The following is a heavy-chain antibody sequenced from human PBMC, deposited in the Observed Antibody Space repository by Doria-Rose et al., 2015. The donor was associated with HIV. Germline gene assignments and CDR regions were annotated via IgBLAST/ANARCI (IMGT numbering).Heavy chain of an antibody. CDR2: IKQDGSEK. CDR3: AGNLLEYYYDSSGFDF. V-gene: IGHV3-7*01. J-gene: IGHJ4*02. CDR1: GFTFSSYW. D-gene: IGHD3-22*01. Sequence: EVQLLESGGGLVQPGGSLRLSCAASGFTFSSYWMSWVRQAPGKGLEWVANIKQDGSEKYYVDSVKGRFTISRDNAKNSLNLQMNSLRAEDTAVYYCAGNLLEYYYDSSGFDFWGQGTLGTVSS.